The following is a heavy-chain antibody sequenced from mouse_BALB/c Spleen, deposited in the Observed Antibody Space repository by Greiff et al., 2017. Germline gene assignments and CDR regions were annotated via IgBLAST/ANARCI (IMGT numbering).Heavy chain of an antibody. CDR1: GYSITSGYY. V-gene: IGHV3-6*02. CDR3: AREGNYYGYPY. Sequence: DVHLVESGPGLVKPSQSLSLTCSVTGYSITSGYYWNWIRQFPGNKLEWMGYISYDGSNNYNPSLKNRISITRDTSKNQFFLKLNSVTTEDTATYYCAREGNYYGYPYWGQGTLVTVSA. D-gene: IGHD1-2*01. CDR2: ISYDGSN. J-gene: IGHJ3*01.